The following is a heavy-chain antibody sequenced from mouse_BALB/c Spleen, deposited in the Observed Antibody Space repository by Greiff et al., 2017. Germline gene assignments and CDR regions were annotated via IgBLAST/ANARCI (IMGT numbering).Heavy chain of an antibody. CDR3: ARYTTATIDY. Sequence: VQLKESGPGLVKPSQSLSLTCTVTGYSITSDYAWNWIRQFPGNKLEWMGYISYSGSTSYNPSLKSRISITRDTSKNQFFLQLNSVTTEDTATYYCARYTTATIDYWGQGTTLTVSS. CDR1: GYSITSDYA. D-gene: IGHD1-2*01. V-gene: IGHV3-2*02. CDR2: ISYSGST. J-gene: IGHJ2*01.